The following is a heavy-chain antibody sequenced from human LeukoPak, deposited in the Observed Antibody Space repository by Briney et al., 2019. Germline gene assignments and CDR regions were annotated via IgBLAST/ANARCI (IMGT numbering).Heavy chain of an antibody. D-gene: IGHD4-23*01. CDR3: ARRLVGTPDYFDY. CDR1: GFTFSSSW. CDR2: INQDGSDK. Sequence: GGSLRLSCAASGFTFSSSWMSWVRHTPGKGLEWVANINQDGSDKYYVDSVKGRFTISRDNAKNSLYLQMNSLRAEDTAVYYCARRLVGTPDYFDYWGQGTLVTVSS. J-gene: IGHJ4*02. V-gene: IGHV3-7*01.